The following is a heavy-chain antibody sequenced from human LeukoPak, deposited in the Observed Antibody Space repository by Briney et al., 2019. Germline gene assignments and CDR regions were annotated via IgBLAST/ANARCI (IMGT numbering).Heavy chain of an antibody. J-gene: IGHJ4*02. D-gene: IGHD4-17*01. CDR1: GFTFSNYA. CDR2: ISYDGSNE. CDR3: ARGPDYGDYAG. V-gene: IGHV3-30-3*01. Sequence: GRSLRLSCAASGFTFSNYAMHWVRQAPGKGLKWVAVISYDGSNEYYADSVKGRFTISRDNAKNSLYLQMNSLRAEDTAVYYCARGPDYGDYAGWGQGTLVTVSS.